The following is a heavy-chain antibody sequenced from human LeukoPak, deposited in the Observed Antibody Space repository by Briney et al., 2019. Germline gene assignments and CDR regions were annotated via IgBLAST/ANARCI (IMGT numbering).Heavy chain of an antibody. CDR1: GYILTSYV. Sequence: ASVKVSCKASGYILTSYVMHWVRQAPGQRLEWMGWINAGNGNTKYSQKFQGRVTITRDTSASTAYMELSSLRSEDTAVYYCARDRCSGGSCYISPFDYWGQGTLVTVSS. J-gene: IGHJ4*02. CDR3: ARDRCSGGSCYISPFDY. D-gene: IGHD2-15*01. CDR2: INAGNGNT. V-gene: IGHV1-3*01.